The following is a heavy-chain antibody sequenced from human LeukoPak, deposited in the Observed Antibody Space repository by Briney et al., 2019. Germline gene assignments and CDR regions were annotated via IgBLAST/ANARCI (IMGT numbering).Heavy chain of an antibody. CDR1: GFTFSSYA. J-gene: IGHJ3*02. Sequence: PGGSLRLSCAASGFTFSSYAMQWVRQAPGKGLEYVSAISSNGDSTYYANSVKGRFTISRDNSKNTLYLQMGSLRAEDMAVYYCARDQKASDTDVDTAMVDDAFDIWGQGTMVTVSS. CDR3: ARDQKASDTDVDTAMVDDAFDI. CDR2: ISSNGDST. D-gene: IGHD5-18*01. V-gene: IGHV3-64*01.